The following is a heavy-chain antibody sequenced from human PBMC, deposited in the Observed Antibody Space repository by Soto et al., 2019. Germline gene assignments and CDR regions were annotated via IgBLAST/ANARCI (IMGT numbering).Heavy chain of an antibody. D-gene: IGHD3-10*01. V-gene: IGHV3-48*02. Sequence: HPGGSLRLSCADSGFTFSDYKMIWVRQAPGKGLEWVSYISNSGSPICYADSVKGRFTISRDNAKTSLYLQMNSLRDEDTAVYYCAAGHWYFDLWGRGTLVTVSS. J-gene: IGHJ2*01. CDR3: AAGHWYFDL. CDR2: ISNSGSPI. CDR1: GFTFSDYK.